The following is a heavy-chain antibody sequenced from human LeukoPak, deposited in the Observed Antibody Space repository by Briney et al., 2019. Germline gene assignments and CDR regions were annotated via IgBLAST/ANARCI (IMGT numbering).Heavy chain of an antibody. CDR1: GYTFTSNY. CDR3: DRATKTRARPIRI. D-gene: IGHD5-12*01. V-gene: IGHV1-46*03. Sequence: ASVAVSCKASGYTFTSNYMHWVRHAPGQGLEWKGIISPSGGSTSYAQKFRGRVTMTRDTSTSTVYMELSSLESELTAVQLRDRATKTRARPIRIGGQGTVVSVSS. J-gene: IGHJ3*02. CDR2: ISPSGGST.